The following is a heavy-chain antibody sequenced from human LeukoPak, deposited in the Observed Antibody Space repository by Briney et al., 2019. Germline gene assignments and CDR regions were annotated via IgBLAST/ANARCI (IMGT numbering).Heavy chain of an antibody. CDR3: ARGRGAYCSSTSGYGARRVDP. CDR1: GYTFTSYD. Sequence: ASVKVSCKASGYTFTSYDINWVRQATGQGLEWMGWMNPNSGNTGYAQKFQGRVTMTRNTSISTAYMELSSLRSEDTAVYYRARGRGAYCSSTSGYGARRVDPWGQGTLVTVSS. J-gene: IGHJ5*02. D-gene: IGHD2-2*01. CDR2: MNPNSGNT. V-gene: IGHV1-8*01.